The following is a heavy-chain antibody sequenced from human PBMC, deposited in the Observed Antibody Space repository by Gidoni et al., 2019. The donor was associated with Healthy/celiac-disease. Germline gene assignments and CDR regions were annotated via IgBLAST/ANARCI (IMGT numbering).Heavy chain of an antibody. V-gene: IGHV3-73*02. CDR1: GFTFSGSA. CDR3: TRPYSEDAFDI. J-gene: IGHJ3*02. Sequence: EVQLVESGGGLVQPGGSLKLSCAASGFTFSGSAMHWVRQASGKGLEWVGRIRSKANSYATAYAASVKGRFTISRDDSKNTAYLQMNSLKTEDTAVYYCTRPYSEDAFDIWGQGTMVTVSS. D-gene: IGHD2-15*01. CDR2: IRSKANSYAT.